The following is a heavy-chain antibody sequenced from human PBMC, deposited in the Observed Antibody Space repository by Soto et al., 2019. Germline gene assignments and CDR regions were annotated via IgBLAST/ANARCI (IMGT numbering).Heavy chain of an antibody. CDR2: IIPIIGTA. Sequence: QVQLVQSGAEVKKPGSSVKVACKASGGTFSSYAISWVRQATGQGLEWMGGIIPIIGTANYAQKFQGRVTITANDSTSTAYMELSSLGSKDTAVYYCARDPVNTAMVPDDYDGMDVWGQGTTVTVSS. CDR3: ARDPVNTAMVPDDYDGMDV. V-gene: IGHV1-69*01. CDR1: GGTFSSYA. J-gene: IGHJ6*02. D-gene: IGHD5-18*01.